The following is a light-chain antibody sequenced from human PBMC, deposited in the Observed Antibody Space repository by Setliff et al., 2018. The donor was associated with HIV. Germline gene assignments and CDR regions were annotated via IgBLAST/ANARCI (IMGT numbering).Light chain of an antibody. Sequence: QSVLAQPASVSASLGQSITITCTGTNRDVGGYDRVSWYQQSPGAAPKLLIFEVTNRPSGVPDRFSGSKSGNTASLTISGLQAADEADYFCSSYVASVTSPYVFGTGSQGHRP. CDR1: NRDVGGYDR. V-gene: IGLV2-18*02. CDR3: SSYVASVTSPYV. J-gene: IGLJ1*01. CDR2: EVT.